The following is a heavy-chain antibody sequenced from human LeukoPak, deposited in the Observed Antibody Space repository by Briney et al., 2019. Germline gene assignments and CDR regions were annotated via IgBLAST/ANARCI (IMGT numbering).Heavy chain of an antibody. Sequence: SETLSLTCTVSGGSISSYYWSWIRQPPGKGLEWIGYIYYSGSTNYNPSLKSRVTISVDTSKNQFSLKLSSVTAADTAVYYCARDGSYCSSTSCPYNWGQGTLVTVSS. CDR1: GGSISSYY. D-gene: IGHD2-2*01. CDR2: IYYSGST. CDR3: ARDGSYCSSTSCPYN. J-gene: IGHJ4*02. V-gene: IGHV4-59*01.